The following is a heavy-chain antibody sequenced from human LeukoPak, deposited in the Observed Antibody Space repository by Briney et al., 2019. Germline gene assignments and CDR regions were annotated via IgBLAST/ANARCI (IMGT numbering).Heavy chain of an antibody. D-gene: IGHD4-17*01. CDR1: GFTFSSYA. CDR2: ISYDGSNK. V-gene: IGHV3-30-3*01. J-gene: IGHJ4*02. CDR3: ARDSPYGDYGG. Sequence: GGSLRLSCAASGFTFSSYAMHWVRQAPGKGLEWVAVISYDGSNKYYADSVKGRFTISRDNSKNTLYLQMNSLRAEDTAVYYCARDSPYGDYGGWGQGTLVTVSS.